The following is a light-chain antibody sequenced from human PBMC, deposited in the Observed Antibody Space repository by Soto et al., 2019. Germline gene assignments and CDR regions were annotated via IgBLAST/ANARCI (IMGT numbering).Light chain of an antibody. CDR3: QSYDTSLSGVI. Sequence: QSVLTQPPSVSGAPGQRVTISCTGSSSNIGAGYDVHWYQQVPGAAPRLLIYADNNRPSGVPDRFSASKSGTSASLVITGLQGEDEANYYCQSYDTSLSGVIFGAGTQLTVL. J-gene: IGLJ7*01. V-gene: IGLV1-40*01. CDR2: ADN. CDR1: SSNIGAGYD.